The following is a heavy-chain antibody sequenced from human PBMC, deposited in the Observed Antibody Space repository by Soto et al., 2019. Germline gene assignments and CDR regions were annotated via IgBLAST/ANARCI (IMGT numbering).Heavy chain of an antibody. CDR3: SGQTVRCHYY. V-gene: IGHV3-73*01. D-gene: IGHD4-4*01. CDR2: VRSKADGYAT. Sequence: EVQLVESGGGLVQPGGSLKLSCAASGFTFSGSHMHWVRQASGKGLEWVGHVRSKADGYATAYAASVKGRFIISRDDSKNSAYLQSNSLKTEDTAVYYCSGQTVRCHYYRGQGILVTVS. CDR1: GFTFSGSH. J-gene: IGHJ4*02.